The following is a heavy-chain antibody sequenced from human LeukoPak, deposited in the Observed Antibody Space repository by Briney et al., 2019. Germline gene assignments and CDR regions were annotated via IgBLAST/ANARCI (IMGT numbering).Heavy chain of an antibody. D-gene: IGHD4-17*01. V-gene: IGHV3-23*01. J-gene: IGHJ4*02. Sequence: GGSLRLSCAASGFTFSSYAMSWVRQAPGKGLEWVSAISGSGGSTYYADSVKGRFTISRDNSKNTLYLQMNSLRAEDTAVYYCAKEKKGQSYGDYNVGFDYWGQGTLVTVSS. CDR2: ISGSGGST. CDR1: GFTFSSYA. CDR3: AKEKKGQSYGDYNVGFDY.